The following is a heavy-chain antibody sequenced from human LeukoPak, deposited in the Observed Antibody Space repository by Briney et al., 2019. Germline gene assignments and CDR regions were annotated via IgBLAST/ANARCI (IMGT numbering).Heavy chain of an antibody. Sequence: GGGLRHSCADSGVTFSSYSMNWGRQAPGKRGERGSSISSGSSDIYYADSLKGRFTISRDNAKNSLYLHMNSLRAEDTAVYYCARDGERDIVVVPAAMGRGYYYGMDVWGKGTTVTVSS. CDR3: ARDGERDIVVVPAAMGRGYYYGMDV. J-gene: IGHJ6*04. CDR1: GVTFSSYS. D-gene: IGHD2-2*01. V-gene: IGHV3-21*01. CDR2: ISSGSSDI.